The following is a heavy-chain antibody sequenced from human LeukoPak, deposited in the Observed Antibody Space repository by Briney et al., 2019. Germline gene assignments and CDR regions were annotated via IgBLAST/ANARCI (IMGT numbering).Heavy chain of an antibody. Sequence: SETLSLTCAVYGGSFSGYYWSWIRQPPGKGLEWIGSIYYSGSTYYNPSLKSRVTISVDTSKNQFSLKLSSVTAADTAVYYCARDSANLGFDPWGQGTLVTVSS. D-gene: IGHD1-26*01. CDR2: IYYSGST. J-gene: IGHJ5*02. CDR1: GGSFSGYY. V-gene: IGHV4-34*01. CDR3: ARDSANLGFDP.